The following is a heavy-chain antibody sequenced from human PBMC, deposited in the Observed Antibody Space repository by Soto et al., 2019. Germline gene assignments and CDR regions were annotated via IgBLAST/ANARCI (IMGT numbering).Heavy chain of an antibody. J-gene: IGHJ6*02. Sequence: GGSLRLSCAASGFAVADQYMSWVRQAPGKGLEWVSVFYIGGDTHYADSVKGRFTISRDNSKNTLYLQMNSLRAEDTAVYFCARESKSVEVSASRVYGMDVWGQGTTVTVSS. D-gene: IGHD2-2*01. CDR1: GFAVADQY. CDR3: ARESKSVEVSASRVYGMDV. CDR2: FYIGGDT. V-gene: IGHV3-53*01.